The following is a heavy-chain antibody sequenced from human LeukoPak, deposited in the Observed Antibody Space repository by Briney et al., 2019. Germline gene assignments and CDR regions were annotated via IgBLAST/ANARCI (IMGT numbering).Heavy chain of an antibody. D-gene: IGHD4-17*01. J-gene: IGHJ4*02. Sequence: SETLSLTYTISGASISTYYWTWIRQPAGKGLEWIGRIYISGTTNYNPSLKSRVTMSVDTSKNQFSLKLSSVTAADTAVYYCARGYGDYVGIENYFDYWGQGTLVTVSS. V-gene: IGHV4-4*07. CDR1: GASISTYY. CDR2: IYISGTT. CDR3: ARGYGDYVGIENYFDY.